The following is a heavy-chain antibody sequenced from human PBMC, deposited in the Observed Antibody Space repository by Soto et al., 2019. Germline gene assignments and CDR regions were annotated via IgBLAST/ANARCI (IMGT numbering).Heavy chain of an antibody. V-gene: IGHV4-34*01. D-gene: IGHD2-2*01. Sequence: SETLSLTCAVYGGSFSGYYWSWIRQPPGKGLEWIVEINHSGSTNYNPSLKSRVTISVDTSKNQFSLKLSSVTAADTAVYYCARGVSSGYCSSTSCSFGMDVWGQGTTVTVSS. J-gene: IGHJ6*02. CDR3: ARGVSSGYCSSTSCSFGMDV. CDR1: GGSFSGYY. CDR2: INHSGST.